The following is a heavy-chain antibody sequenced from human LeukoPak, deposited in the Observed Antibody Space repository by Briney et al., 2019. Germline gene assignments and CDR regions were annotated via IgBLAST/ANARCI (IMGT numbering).Heavy chain of an antibody. D-gene: IGHD6-13*01. V-gene: IGHV3-30*18. J-gene: IGHJ4*02. CDR3: AKDRETTASGTFDY. CDR2: ISDDGSNK. CDR1: GFTFSNYG. Sequence: PGGSLRLSCAASGFTFSNYGMHYVRQAPGKGLEWVAVISDDGSNKYYADSVHGRFTISRDNSNNTLYMQMNSLRAEDTAVYYCAKDRETTASGTFDYWGQGSLVTVSS.